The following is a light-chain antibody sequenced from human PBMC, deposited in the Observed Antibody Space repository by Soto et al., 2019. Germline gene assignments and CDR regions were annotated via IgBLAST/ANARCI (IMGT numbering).Light chain of an antibody. CDR2: TAS. CDR1: QSISTW. Sequence: DIQMTQSPSTLSASVGDRVTITCRASQSISTWLAWYQQKPGKAPKLLIYTASNLERGVPSRFSGNGSGTEFTLTISSLQPDDFATYYCQQHNSYPRTFGQGTKVEIK. J-gene: IGKJ1*01. V-gene: IGKV1-5*03. CDR3: QQHNSYPRT.